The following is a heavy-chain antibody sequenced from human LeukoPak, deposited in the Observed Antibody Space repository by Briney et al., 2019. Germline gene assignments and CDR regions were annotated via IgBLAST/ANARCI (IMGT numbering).Heavy chain of an antibody. CDR1: GYTFRGNY. Sequence: ASVKISCKASGYTFRGNYIHWLRQAPGQGLEWMGWIDANNGDTKSAQKFQGRVTMSRDTSISTAYMDLSSLSPDDAAVYYCARDPSSVTLYFFDYWGQGTPVTVSS. V-gene: IGHV1-2*02. D-gene: IGHD4-11*01. J-gene: IGHJ4*02. CDR3: ARDPSSVTLYFFDY. CDR2: IDANNGDT.